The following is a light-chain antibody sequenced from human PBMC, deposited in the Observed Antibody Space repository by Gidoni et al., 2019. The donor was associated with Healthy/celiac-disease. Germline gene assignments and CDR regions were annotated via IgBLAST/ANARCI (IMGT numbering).Light chain of an antibody. V-gene: IGKV3-11*01. J-gene: IGKJ4*01. CDR1: QSVSSY. Sequence: EIVLTQSPATLSLSPGERATLSCRASQSVSSYLAWYQQKPGQAPRLLIYDASNRATCIPARFSGSGSWTDFTLTISSLEPEDFAVYYCQQRSNWPPLTFXGXTKVEIK. CDR3: QQRSNWPPLT. CDR2: DAS.